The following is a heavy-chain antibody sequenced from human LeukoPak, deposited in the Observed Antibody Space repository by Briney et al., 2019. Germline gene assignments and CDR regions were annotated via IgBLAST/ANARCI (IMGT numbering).Heavy chain of an antibody. CDR2: INPNSGGT. CDR1: GYTFTGYY. V-gene: IGHV1-2*02. D-gene: IGHD3-22*01. CDR3: ARDEDYYDSSGYLG. Sequence: ASVKVSCKASGYTFTGYYMHWVRQAPGQGLEWMGWINPNSGGTNYAQKFQGRVTMTRDTSISTAYMELSRLRSDDTAVYYCARDEDYYDSSGYLGWGQGTLVTVSS. J-gene: IGHJ4*02.